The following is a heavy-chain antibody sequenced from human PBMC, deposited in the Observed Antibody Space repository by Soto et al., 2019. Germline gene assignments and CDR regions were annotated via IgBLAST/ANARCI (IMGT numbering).Heavy chain of an antibody. Sequence: SETLSLTCTVSGDSISTYYWSWIRQPPGKGLEWIAYIYYTVNTYYNPSLKSRVTISMDTSKNQFSLKLSSVTAADTAVYYCARYYYDSSGYYYGWFDPWGQGTLVTVSS. V-gene: IGHV4-59*01. CDR3: ARYYYDSSGYYYGWFDP. J-gene: IGHJ5*02. CDR2: IYYTVNT. CDR1: GDSISTYY. D-gene: IGHD3-22*01.